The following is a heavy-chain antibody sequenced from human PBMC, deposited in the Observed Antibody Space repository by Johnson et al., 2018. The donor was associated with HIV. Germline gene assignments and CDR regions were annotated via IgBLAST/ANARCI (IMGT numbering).Heavy chain of an antibody. D-gene: IGHD3-9*01. CDR2: INWNGGSR. CDR1: GSTFDDYG. CDR3: ARDGGLLIIGPDAFDI. Sequence: VQLVESGGGVVRPGGSLSLSCAASGSTFDDYGMSWVRQPPGKGLEWVSGINWNGGSRGYADSVKARSTISRDNANNSLYLQMNSLGAEDTALYYCARDGGLLIIGPDAFDIWGQGTMVTVSS. V-gene: IGHV3-20*04. J-gene: IGHJ3*02.